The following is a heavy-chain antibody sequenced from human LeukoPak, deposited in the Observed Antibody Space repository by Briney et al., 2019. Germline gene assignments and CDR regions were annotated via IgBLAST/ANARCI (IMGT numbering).Heavy chain of an antibody. V-gene: IGHV5-10-1*01. CDR3: ARGGAVERYCSSTSCYWVDASDI. CDR1: GYSLSNYW. D-gene: IGHD2-2*01. Sequence: GESLKISCKGSGYSLSNYWMGWVRQMPGKGLEWMGRIDPSDSYTNYSPSFQGHVTISADKSISTAYLQWSSLKASDTAMYYCARGGAVERYCSSTSCYWVDASDIWGQGTMVTVSS. J-gene: IGHJ3*02. CDR2: IDPSDSYT.